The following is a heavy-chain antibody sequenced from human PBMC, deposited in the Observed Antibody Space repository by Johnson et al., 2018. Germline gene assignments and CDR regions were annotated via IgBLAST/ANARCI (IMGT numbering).Heavy chain of an antibody. CDR2: IWYDGSNK. D-gene: IGHD5-18*01. CDR1: GFTFSSYG. CDR3: ARARSWGIQLYYYYYGMDV. V-gene: IGHV3-33*01. Sequence: QVQLVESGGGVVQPGRSLRLSCAASGFTFSSYGMHWVRQAPGKGLEWVAVIWYDGSNKYYADSVKGRFTISRNNSKNTLYLQMNSLRAEGTAVYYCARARSWGIQLYYYYYGMDVWGQGTTVTVSS. J-gene: IGHJ6*02.